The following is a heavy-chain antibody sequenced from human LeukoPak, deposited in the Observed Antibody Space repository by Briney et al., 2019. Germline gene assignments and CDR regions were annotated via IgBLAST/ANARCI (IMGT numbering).Heavy chain of an antibody. V-gene: IGHV3-21*01. Sequence: SXXSMNWVRQAXGKXLEWVSSISSSSSYIYYADSVKGRFTISRDNAKNSLYLQMNSLRAEDTAVYYCARDRDGYNFLDYWGQGTLVTVSS. CDR3: ARDRDGYNFLDY. CDR2: ISSSSSYI. CDR1: SXXS. J-gene: IGHJ4*02. D-gene: IGHD5-24*01.